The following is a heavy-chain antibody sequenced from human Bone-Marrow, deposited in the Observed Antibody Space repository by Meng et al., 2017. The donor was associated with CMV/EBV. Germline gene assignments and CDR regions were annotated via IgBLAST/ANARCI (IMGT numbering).Heavy chain of an antibody. CDR3: ARAPDKSSSWYVWFDP. D-gene: IGHD6-13*01. Sequence: SETLSLTCAVYGGSFSGYYWSWIRQPPGKGLEWIGEINHSGSTNYNPSLKSRVTISVDTSKNQFSLKLSSVTAADTAVYYCARAPDKSSSWYVWFDPWGQGTLVTGSS. J-gene: IGHJ5*02. V-gene: IGHV4-34*01. CDR1: GGSFSGYY. CDR2: INHSGST.